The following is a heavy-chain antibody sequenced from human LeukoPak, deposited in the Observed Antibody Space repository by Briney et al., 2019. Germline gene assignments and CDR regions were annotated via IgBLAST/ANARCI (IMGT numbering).Heavy chain of an antibody. J-gene: IGHJ4*01. CDR3: ARESGDTRTVNSFDF. D-gene: IGHD2-21*01. Sequence: LSETLSLTCTVSGDSISSYSYYWAWIRQPPGKGLEWIGSILFRGATYYNPSLKPRIIMSVDTSQNHFSLKLTSVTAADTAVYFCARESGDTRTVNSFDFWGRGTLITVSS. CDR2: ILFRGAT. V-gene: IGHV4-39*07. CDR1: GDSISSYSYY.